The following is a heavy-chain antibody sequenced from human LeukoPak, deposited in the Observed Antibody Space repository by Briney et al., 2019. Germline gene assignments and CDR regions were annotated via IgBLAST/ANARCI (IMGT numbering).Heavy chain of an antibody. D-gene: IGHD2-8*01. J-gene: IGHJ6*02. V-gene: IGHV3-21*01. Sequence: PGGSLRLSCAASGFTFRSYTMNWVRQAPGKGLEWISSISTTSSYIYYADSVKGRFTISRDNAKNSLYLQMNSLRAEDTAVYYCARDRMDYYGMDVWGQGTTVTVSS. CDR3: ARDRMDYYGMDV. CDR1: GFTFRSYT. CDR2: ISTTSSYI.